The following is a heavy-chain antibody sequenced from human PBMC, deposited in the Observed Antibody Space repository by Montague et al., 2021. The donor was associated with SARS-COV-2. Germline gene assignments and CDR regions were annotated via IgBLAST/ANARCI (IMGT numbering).Heavy chain of an antibody. J-gene: IGHJ3*01. Sequence: SETLSLTCTVSGGSTARHYWNWTRKSPGKRPEWIGYVYFNGVTKYNPSLQRRITISIDTSVNQFSLRLNSVTAADTDVYFCARGWAFDPWGQGRVVTVSS. CDR2: VYFNGVT. CDR3: ARGWAFDP. D-gene: IGHD6-19*01. V-gene: IGHV4-59*08. CDR1: GGSTARHY.